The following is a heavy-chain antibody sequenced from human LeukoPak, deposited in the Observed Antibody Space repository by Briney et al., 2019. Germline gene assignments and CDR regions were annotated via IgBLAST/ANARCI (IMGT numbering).Heavy chain of an antibody. D-gene: IGHD1-1*01. Sequence: SETLSLTCAVSGGSISSSNWWSWVRQPPGKGLEWIGEIYHSGSTNYNPSLKSRVTISVDTSKNQFSLKLSSVTAADTAVYYCARLEPNYYYYYMDVWGKGTTVTISS. CDR2: IYHSGST. J-gene: IGHJ6*03. V-gene: IGHV4-4*02. CDR1: GGSISSSNW. CDR3: ARLEPNYYYYYMDV.